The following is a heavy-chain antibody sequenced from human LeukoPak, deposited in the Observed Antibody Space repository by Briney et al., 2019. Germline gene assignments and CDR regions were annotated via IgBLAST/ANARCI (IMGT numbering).Heavy chain of an antibody. CDR1: GGSISSSSYY. Sequence: SETLSLTCTVSGGSISSSSYYWSWNRQPPGKGLEWIGSNYDSGSTYYTPYINSRVTIYVDTYKNQFSLKLSCVTAADTAVYYCARSSLFTAVVVPAAPDYWGQGTLVTVSS. V-gene: IGHV4-39*01. CDR2: NYDSGST. D-gene: IGHD2-2*01. CDR3: ARSSLFTAVVVPAAPDY. J-gene: IGHJ4*02.